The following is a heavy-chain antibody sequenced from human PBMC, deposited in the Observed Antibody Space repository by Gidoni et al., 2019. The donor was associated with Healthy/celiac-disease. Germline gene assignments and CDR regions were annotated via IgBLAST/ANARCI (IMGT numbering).Heavy chain of an antibody. Sequence: EVQLVESGGGVVTPGGSLRLSCAASGLSFCSYSMNWVRQAPGKGLEWVSSISSISSYIYYAESVKCRFTISRDNAKNSLYLQMNSLRAEDTAVDYCARDSRSGYSSSHDYWGQGTLVTVSS. CDR1: GLSFCSYS. D-gene: IGHD6-19*01. CDR3: ARDSRSGYSSSHDY. CDR2: ISSISSYI. J-gene: IGHJ4*02. V-gene: IGHV3-21*01.